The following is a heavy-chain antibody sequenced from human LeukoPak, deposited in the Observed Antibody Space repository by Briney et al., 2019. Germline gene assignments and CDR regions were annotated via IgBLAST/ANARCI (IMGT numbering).Heavy chain of an antibody. CDR2: INASNGDT. V-gene: IGHV1-3*01. Sequence: ASVKVSCKASGYTFTSYGMHWVRQAPGQRLEWMGWINASNGDTKYSQKFQGRVTITRDTSASTAYMELSSLRSEDTAVYYCARETSMVRGRSYGMDVWGKGTTVTVSS. CDR3: ARETSMVRGRSYGMDV. CDR1: GYTFTSYG. J-gene: IGHJ6*04. D-gene: IGHD3-10*01.